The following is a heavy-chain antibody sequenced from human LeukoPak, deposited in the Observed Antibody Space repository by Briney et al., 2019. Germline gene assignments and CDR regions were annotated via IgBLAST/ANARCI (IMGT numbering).Heavy chain of an antibody. J-gene: IGHJ4*02. V-gene: IGHV4-59*01. CDR2: IYYSGST. CDR1: GGSISSYY. CDR3: ARGPYNDYGGNTLDY. D-gene: IGHD4-23*01. Sequence: KPSETLSLTCTVSGGSISSYYWSWIRQPPGKGLEWIGYIYYSGSTNYNPSLKSRVTISVDTSKNQFSLKLSSVTAADTAAYYCARGPYNDYGGNTLDYWGQGTLVTVSS.